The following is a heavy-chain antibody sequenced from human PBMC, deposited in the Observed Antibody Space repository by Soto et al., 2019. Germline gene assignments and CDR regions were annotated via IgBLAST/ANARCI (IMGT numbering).Heavy chain of an antibody. CDR3: ASSRKDYYYYGMDV. CDR1: GGTFSSYA. V-gene: IGHV1-69*12. CDR2: IIPIFGTP. Sequence: QVQLVQSGAEVKKPGSSVKVSCKASGGTFSSYAISWVRQAPGQGLEWMGGIIPIFGTPNYAQKFQGRVTITADESTSTDYMELSSLRSEDRAVYYCASSRKDYYYYGMDVWGQGTTVTVSS. J-gene: IGHJ6*02. D-gene: IGHD6-13*01.